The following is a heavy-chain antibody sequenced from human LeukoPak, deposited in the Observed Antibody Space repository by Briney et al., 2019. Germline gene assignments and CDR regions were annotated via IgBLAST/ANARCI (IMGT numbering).Heavy chain of an antibody. V-gene: IGHV3-7*01. D-gene: IGHD1-1*01. Sequence: PGGSLRLSCAASGFTFTNYWMSWVRQARGKGLEWVGNIKQDGSEQYYLGSVKGRFTISRDNAENSLYLQLNSLRAEDTALYYCAREGTTEFDSWGQGILVTVSS. CDR2: IKQDGSEQ. CDR1: GFTFTNYW. CDR3: AREGTTEFDS. J-gene: IGHJ4*02.